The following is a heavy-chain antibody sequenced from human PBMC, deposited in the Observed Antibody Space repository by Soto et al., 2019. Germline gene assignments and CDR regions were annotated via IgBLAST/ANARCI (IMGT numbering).Heavy chain of an antibody. CDR2: ISSNSAYI. V-gene: IGHV3-21*01. J-gene: IGHJ5*02. CDR1: GFTFRSFT. Sequence: GGSLRLSCAASGFTFRSFTMNWVRQAPGKGLEWVSTISSNSAYIYYTDALRGRFTISRDNAKNSLHLQINSLRAEDTAVYYCTRDASRDSSARGWFDPWGPGTLVTVSS. D-gene: IGHD6-13*01. CDR3: TRDASRDSSARGWFDP.